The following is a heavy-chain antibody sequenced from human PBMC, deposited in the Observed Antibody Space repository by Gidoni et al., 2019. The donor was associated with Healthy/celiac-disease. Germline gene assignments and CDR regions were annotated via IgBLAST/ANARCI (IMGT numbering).Heavy chain of an antibody. D-gene: IGHD2-21*01. Sequence: QLQLQESGPGLVKPSETLSLTCTVSGGSISSSSYYWGWIRQPPGKGLEWIGSIYYSGSTYYNPSLKSRVTISVDTSKNQFSLKLSSVTAADTAVYYCARFGFDSDIMDYWGQGTLVTVSS. J-gene: IGHJ4*02. CDR3: ARFGFDSDIMDY. CDR1: GGSISSSSYY. V-gene: IGHV4-39*01. CDR2: IYYSGST.